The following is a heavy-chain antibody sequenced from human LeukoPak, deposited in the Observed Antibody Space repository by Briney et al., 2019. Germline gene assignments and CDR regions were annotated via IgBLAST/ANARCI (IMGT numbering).Heavy chain of an antibody. J-gene: IGHJ5*02. Sequence: ASVKVSCKASGYTFTSYAMNWVRQAPGQGLEWMGWINTNTGNPTYAQGFTGRFVFSLDTSVSTAYLQISSLQAEDTAVYYCARGYNYDILTGYYNANWFDPWGQGTLVTVSS. V-gene: IGHV7-4-1*02. D-gene: IGHD3-9*01. CDR3: ARGYNYDILTGYYNANWFDP. CDR1: GYTFTSYA. CDR2: INTNTGNP.